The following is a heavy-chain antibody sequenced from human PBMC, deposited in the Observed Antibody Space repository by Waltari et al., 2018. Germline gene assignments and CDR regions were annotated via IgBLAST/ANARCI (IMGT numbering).Heavy chain of an antibody. D-gene: IGHD3-22*01. Sequence: HLQLQESGPGLVKPSETLSLTCTVSGGSISSSSYYWGWIRQPPGKGLEWIGSIYYSGSTYYNPSLKSRVTISVDTSKNQFSLKLSSVTAADTAVYYCASSHYYDSSGYYYPFDYWGQGTLVTVSS. V-gene: IGHV4-39*01. CDR3: ASSHYYDSSGYYYPFDY. CDR1: GGSISSSSYY. J-gene: IGHJ4*02. CDR2: IYYSGST.